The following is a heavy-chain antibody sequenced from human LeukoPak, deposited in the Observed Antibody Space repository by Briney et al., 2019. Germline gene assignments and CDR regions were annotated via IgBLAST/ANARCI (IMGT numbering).Heavy chain of an antibody. V-gene: IGHV1-69*02. CDR1: GGTFSSYT. CDR2: IIPILGIA. J-gene: IGHJ3*02. Sequence: SVKVSCKASGGTFSSYTISWVRQAPGQGLEWMGRIIPILGIANYAQKFQGRVTITADKSTSTAYMGLSSLRSEDTAVYYCASEYPVVAAIWEPIWGQGTMVTVSS. D-gene: IGHD2-15*01. CDR3: ASEYPVVAAIWEPI.